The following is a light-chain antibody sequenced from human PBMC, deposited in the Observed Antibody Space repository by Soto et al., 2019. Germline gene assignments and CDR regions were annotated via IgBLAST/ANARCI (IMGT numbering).Light chain of an antibody. V-gene: IGKV2-30*01. CDR2: KVS. CDR3: MQGTHWPFT. CDR1: QSLVYSDGNTY. J-gene: IGKJ3*01. Sequence: DVVVTQSPLSLPVTLAQPASISCRSSQSLVYSDGNTYLNWFQQGPGQSPRRLIYKVSNRDSGVPDRFSGSGSGTDFTLKISRVEAEDVGVYYCMQGTHWPFTFGPGTKVDIK.